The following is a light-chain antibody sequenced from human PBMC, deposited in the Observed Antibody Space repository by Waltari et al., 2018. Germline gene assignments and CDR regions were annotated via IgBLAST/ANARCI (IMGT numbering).Light chain of an antibody. Sequence: DIVMTQSPDSLAVSLGERATINCKSSQSVLYSSNNKNYLAWYQVKPGQPPKLLIYWASTRESGVPDRFSGSGSGTDFTLTISSLQAEDVAVYYCQQYYSTPTFGQGTKVEIK. J-gene: IGKJ1*01. CDR3: QQYYSTPT. CDR1: QSVLYSSNNKNY. CDR2: WAS. V-gene: IGKV4-1*01.